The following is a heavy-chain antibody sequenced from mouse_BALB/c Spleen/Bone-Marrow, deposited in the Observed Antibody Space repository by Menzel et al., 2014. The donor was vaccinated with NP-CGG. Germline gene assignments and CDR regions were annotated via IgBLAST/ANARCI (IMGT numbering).Heavy chain of an antibody. J-gene: IGHJ2*01. Sequence: VQLKQSGAELVKPGASVKLSCTASGFNIIDTYMHWVKQRPEQGLEWIGRIDPANGNTKYDPKFQGKATITADTSSNTAYLQLSSLTTEDTAVYYCVRSREYYFDYWGQGTTLTVSS. CDR3: VRSREYYFDY. D-gene: IGHD1-1*01. V-gene: IGHV14-3*02. CDR2: IDPANGNT. CDR1: GFNIIDTY.